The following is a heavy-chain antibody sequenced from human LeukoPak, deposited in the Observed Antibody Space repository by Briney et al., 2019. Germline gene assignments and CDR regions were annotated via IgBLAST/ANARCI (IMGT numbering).Heavy chain of an antibody. CDR3: AGEIEARLEELSSNWFDP. CDR1: GGSINNCGYY. Sequence: SETLSLTCTVSGGSINNCGYYWSWIRQHPGQGLEWIGYIYYSGSTYYNPSLQSRLTMSVDTSKNQFSLKLSSVTGAATAVYYCAGEIEARLEELSSNWFDPWGQGSLVTVSS. D-gene: IGHD3-16*02. V-gene: IGHV4-31*03. CDR2: IYYSGST. J-gene: IGHJ5*02.